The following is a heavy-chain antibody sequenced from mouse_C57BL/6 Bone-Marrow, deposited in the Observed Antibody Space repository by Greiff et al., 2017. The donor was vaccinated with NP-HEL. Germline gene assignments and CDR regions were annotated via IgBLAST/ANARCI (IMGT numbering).Heavy chain of an antibody. D-gene: IGHD1-1*01. CDR3: AIGTTVGPGLWYFDV. CDR2: FHPYNDDT. Sequence: QVQLKESGAELVKPGASVKMSCKASGYTFTTYPIEWMKQNHGKSLEWIGNFHPYNDDTKYNEKFKGKATLTVEKSSSTVYLELSRLTSDDSAVYYCAIGTTVGPGLWYFDVWGTGTTVTVSS. J-gene: IGHJ1*03. CDR1: GYTFTTYP. V-gene: IGHV1-47*01.